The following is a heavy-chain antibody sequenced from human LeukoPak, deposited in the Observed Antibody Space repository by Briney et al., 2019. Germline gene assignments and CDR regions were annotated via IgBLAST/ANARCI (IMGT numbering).Heavy chain of an antibody. V-gene: IGHV3-33*01. CDR3: ARYCSGGRLYLGYYYYGMDV. CDR2: IWYDGSNK. D-gene: IGHD2-15*01. J-gene: IGHJ6*02. CDR1: RFTFSSYG. Sequence: GGSLRLSCAASRFTFSSYGMHWVRQAPGKGLEWVAVIWYDGSNKYYADSVKGRFTISRDNSKNTLYLQMNSLRAEDTAVYYCARYCSGGRLYLGYYYYGMDVWGQGTTVTVSS.